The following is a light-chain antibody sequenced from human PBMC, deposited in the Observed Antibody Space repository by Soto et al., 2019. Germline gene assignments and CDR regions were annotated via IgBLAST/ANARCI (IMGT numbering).Light chain of an antibody. V-gene: IGLV1-40*01. J-gene: IGLJ1*01. CDR3: QSYDSSLSGYV. Sequence: QSVLTQPPSVSEAPGQRVTISCTGSSSNIGAGYEAHWYQQVPGTAPKLLIYENNNRPSGVPDRFSGSKSGTSASLAITGLQADDEAEYYCQSYDSSLSGYVCGSGTQVTVL. CDR1: SSNIGAGYE. CDR2: ENN.